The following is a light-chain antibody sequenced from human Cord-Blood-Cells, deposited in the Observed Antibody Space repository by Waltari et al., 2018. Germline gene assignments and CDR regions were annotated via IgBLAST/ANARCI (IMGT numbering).Light chain of an antibody. CDR3: CSYAGSSTWV. J-gene: IGLJ3*02. V-gene: IGLV2-23*01. CDR2: EGS. CDR1: SRDVGRYNL. Sequence: PGQSITISCTGTSRDVGRYNLVSWYQQHPGKAPKPMIYEGSKRPSGVSNRFSGSKSGNTASLTISGLQAEDEADYYGCSYAGSSTWVFGGGTKLTVL.